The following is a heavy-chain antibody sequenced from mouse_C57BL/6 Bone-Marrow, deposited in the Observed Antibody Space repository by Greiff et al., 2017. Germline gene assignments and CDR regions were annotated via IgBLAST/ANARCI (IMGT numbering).Heavy chain of an antibody. Sequence: QVQLQQPGAELVKPGASVTMSCKASGYTFTSYWITWVKQRPGQGLEWIGDIYPGSGSTNYNEKFKSKATLTVDTSSSTAYMQLSSLTSEDSAVYYCASDYSNYDYFDYWGQGTTLTVSS. J-gene: IGHJ2*01. V-gene: IGHV1-55*01. D-gene: IGHD2-5*01. CDR1: GYTFTSYW. CDR2: IYPGSGST. CDR3: ASDYSNYDYFDY.